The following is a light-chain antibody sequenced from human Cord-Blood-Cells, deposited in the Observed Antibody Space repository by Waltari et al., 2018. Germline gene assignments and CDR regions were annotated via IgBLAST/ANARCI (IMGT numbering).Light chain of an antibody. V-gene: IGLV2-23*02. J-gene: IGLJ1*01. CDR1: SSDVGSYNL. CDR2: EVS. CDR3: CSYAGSYV. Sequence: QSALTQPAPVSGSPGQSIPISCTGTSSDVGSYNLVSWYQQHPGKAPKLMIYEVSKRPSGVSNRFSGSKSGNTASLTISGLQAEDEADYYCCSYAGSYVFGTGTKVTVL.